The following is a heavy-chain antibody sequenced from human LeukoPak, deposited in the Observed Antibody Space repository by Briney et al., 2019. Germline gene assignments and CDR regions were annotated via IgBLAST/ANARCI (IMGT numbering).Heavy chain of an antibody. CDR1: GFTFSSYG. D-gene: IGHD6-13*01. Sequence: GGSLRLSCAASGFTFSSYGMHWVRQAPGKGLEWVTVISHDGNNKYYADSVKGRFTVSRDKSKNTLDLQMNSLRPEDTAVYYCAKARRERWYGDAFDIWGQGTMVTVSS. CDR2: ISHDGNNK. V-gene: IGHV3-30*18. CDR3: AKARRERWYGDAFDI. J-gene: IGHJ3*02.